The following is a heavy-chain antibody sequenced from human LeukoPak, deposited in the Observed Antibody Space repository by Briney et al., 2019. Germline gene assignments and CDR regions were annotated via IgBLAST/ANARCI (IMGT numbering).Heavy chain of an antibody. V-gene: IGHV4-31*03. Sequence: SETLSLTCTVSGGAISSGGYYWSWSRQHPGKGLEWIGYIYYSGSTYYNPSLKSRVTISVDTSKNQFSRKLSSVTAADTAVYYCARALGYCSSPSCFKSGHGYYYYGMDVWGQGTTVTVSS. CDR2: IYYSGST. D-gene: IGHD2-2*01. CDR3: ARALGYCSSPSCFKSGHGYYYYGMDV. CDR1: GGAISSGGYY. J-gene: IGHJ6*02.